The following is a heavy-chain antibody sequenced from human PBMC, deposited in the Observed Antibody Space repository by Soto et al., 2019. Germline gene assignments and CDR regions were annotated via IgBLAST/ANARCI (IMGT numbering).Heavy chain of an antibody. CDR2: IIPIFGTA. V-gene: IGHV1-69*13. CDR1: GGTFSSYA. Sequence: SVKVSCKASGGTFSSYAISWVRQAPGQGLEWMGGIIPIFGTANYAQKFQGRVTITADESTSTAYMELSSLRSEDTAVYYCARGGYSGSSYYYGMDVWGQGTTVTVSS. CDR3: ARGGYSGSSYYYGMDV. J-gene: IGHJ6*02. D-gene: IGHD1-26*01.